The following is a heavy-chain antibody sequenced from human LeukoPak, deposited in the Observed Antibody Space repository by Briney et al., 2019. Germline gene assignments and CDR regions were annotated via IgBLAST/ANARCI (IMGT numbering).Heavy chain of an antibody. CDR3: ARGGDSSGYYPKDNWFDP. V-gene: IGHV1-69*13. J-gene: IGHJ5*02. D-gene: IGHD3-22*01. Sequence: SVKVSCKTSGYTFTNYDISWVRQAPGQGLEWMGGIIPIFGTANYAQKFQGRVTITADESTSTAYMELSSLRSEDTAVYYCARGGDSSGYYPKDNWFDPWGQGTLVTVSS. CDR2: IIPIFGTA. CDR1: GYTFTNYD.